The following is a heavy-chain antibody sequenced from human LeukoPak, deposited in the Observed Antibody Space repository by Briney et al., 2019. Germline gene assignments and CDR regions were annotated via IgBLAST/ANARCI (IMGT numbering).Heavy chain of an antibody. CDR2: ISSSTGYT. CDR1: GFTFSTYS. Sequence: GGSLRVSCAASGFTFSTYSMNWVRQAPGKGLEWVSSISSSTGYTYYADSVKGRFTISRDNAKNSLYLQMNSLRAEDTAVYYCARSNSYGSSINWFDPWGQGTLVTVSS. V-gene: IGHV3-21*01. J-gene: IGHJ5*02. D-gene: IGHD3-10*01. CDR3: ARSNSYGSSINWFDP.